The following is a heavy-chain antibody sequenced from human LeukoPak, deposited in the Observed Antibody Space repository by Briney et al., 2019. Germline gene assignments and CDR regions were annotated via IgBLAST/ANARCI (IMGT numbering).Heavy chain of an antibody. CDR2: IYYSGST. D-gene: IGHD2-8*01. J-gene: IGHJ5*02. Sequence: SETLSLTCTVSGGSISSYYWSWIRQPPGKGLEWIGYIYYSGSTNYNPSLKSRVTISVDTSKNQFSLKLSSVTAAATAVYYCARGGVVGYCTNGVCYRMNWFDPWGQGTLVTVSS. CDR3: ARGGVVGYCTNGVCYRMNWFDP. CDR1: GGSISSYY. V-gene: IGHV4-59*01.